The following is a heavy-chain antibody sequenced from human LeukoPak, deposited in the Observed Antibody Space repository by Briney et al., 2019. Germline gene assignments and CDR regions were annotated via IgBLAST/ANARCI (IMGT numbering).Heavy chain of an antibody. CDR1: GYTFTGYY. V-gene: IGHV1-46*01. CDR3: ASSSSGSLDY. J-gene: IGHJ4*02. CDR2: INPSGGSN. Sequence: ASVKVSCKASGYTFTGYYMHWVRQAPGQGLEWMGIINPSGGSNSYAQKFQGRVTMTRDTSTSTVYMYVSSLRSEDTAVYFCASSSSGSLDYWGQGTLVTVSS. D-gene: IGHD3-22*01.